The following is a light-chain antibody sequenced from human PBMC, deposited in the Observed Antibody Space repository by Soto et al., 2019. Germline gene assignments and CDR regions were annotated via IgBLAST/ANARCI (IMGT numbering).Light chain of an antibody. J-gene: IGKJ2*02. CDR2: GAS. CDR1: PTVINN. Sequence: EIVMTQSPATLSVSPGGRATLSCRASPTVINNLAWYHQKPYQAPRLLIYGASTSATGLTARLSGSGSGPEFTLTTGSLQSEDSAVYYCQEEASWPEGTFGQGTKLEIK. V-gene: IGKV3-15*01. CDR3: QEEASWPEGT.